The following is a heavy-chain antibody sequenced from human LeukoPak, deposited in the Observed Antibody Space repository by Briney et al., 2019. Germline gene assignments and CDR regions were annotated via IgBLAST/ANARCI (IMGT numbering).Heavy chain of an antibody. CDR3: ARALIAVAGSEYFQH. Sequence: PGGSLRLSCAASGFTFDDYGMNWVRQAPGKGLEWVSGINWNGGSTGYADSVKGRFTISRDNAKNSLYLQMNSLRAEDTALYYCARALIAVAGSEYFQHWGQGTLVTVSS. V-gene: IGHV3-20*04. J-gene: IGHJ1*01. CDR1: GFTFDDYG. CDR2: INWNGGST. D-gene: IGHD6-19*01.